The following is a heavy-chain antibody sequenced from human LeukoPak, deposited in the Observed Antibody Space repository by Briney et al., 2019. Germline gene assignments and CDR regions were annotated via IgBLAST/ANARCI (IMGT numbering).Heavy chain of an antibody. CDR1: GLPLCGNS. Sequence: GGSLRLFCAASGLPLCGNSMRWVRQAPGRGLEWLSYITCSCCDIFYADSVEGRFHLPRDHAKNSLYLQMQSLRAGDRGVYYCARDRGEVVTDYWGQGTLVTVSS. D-gene: IGHD3-22*01. CDR3: ARDRGEVVTDY. CDR2: ITCSCCDI. J-gene: IGHJ4*02. V-gene: IGHV3-21*05.